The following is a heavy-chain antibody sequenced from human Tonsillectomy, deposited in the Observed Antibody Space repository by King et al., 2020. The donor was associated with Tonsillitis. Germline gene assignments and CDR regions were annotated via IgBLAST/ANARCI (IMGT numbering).Heavy chain of an antibody. Sequence: VQLVESGGGLVKPGGSLRLSCAASGFTFSNAWMSWVRQAPGKGLEWVGRIKSKTDGGTTDYAAPVKGRFTISRDDSKNTLYLQMNSLKTEDTAVYYCTTVQTHYDCWSVRDWYFDLWGRGTLVTVSS. D-gene: IGHD3-3*01. CDR3: TTVQTHYDCWSVRDWYFDL. V-gene: IGHV3-15*01. CDR1: GFTFSNAW. CDR2: IKSKTDGGTT. J-gene: IGHJ2*01.